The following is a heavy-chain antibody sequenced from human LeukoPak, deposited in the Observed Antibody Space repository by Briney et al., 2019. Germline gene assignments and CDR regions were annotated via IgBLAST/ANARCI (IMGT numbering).Heavy chain of an antibody. V-gene: IGHV3-7*01. CDR1: GFTFSSYW. Sequence: GGSLRLSCAASGFTFSSYWMSWVRQAPGKGLEWVANIKQDGSEKYYVDSVKGRFTISRDNAKNSLYLQMNSLRAEDTAVYYCARSTGSRYYYMDVWGKGTTVTVSS. D-gene: IGHD1-14*01. CDR3: ARSTGSRYYYMDV. J-gene: IGHJ6*03. CDR2: IKQDGSEK.